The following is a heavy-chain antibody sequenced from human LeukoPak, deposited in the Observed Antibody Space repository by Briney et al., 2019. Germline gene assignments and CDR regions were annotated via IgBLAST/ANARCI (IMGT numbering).Heavy chain of an antibody. V-gene: IGHV3-48*02. CDR1: GFTFSNYP. J-gene: IGHJ4*02. Sequence: PGGSLRLSCAASGFTFSNYPMNWVRQAPGKGLEWVSYISSSSTIYYADSVKGRFTISRDNAKSSLYLQMNSLRDEDTAVYYCARDYGDLPARVPYFDYWGQGTLVTVSS. CDR3: ARDYGDLPARVPYFDY. CDR2: ISSSSTI. D-gene: IGHD4-17*01.